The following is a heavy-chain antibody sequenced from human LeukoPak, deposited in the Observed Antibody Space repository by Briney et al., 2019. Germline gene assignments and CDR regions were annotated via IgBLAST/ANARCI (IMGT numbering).Heavy chain of an antibody. Sequence: KSSETLSFTCTVSGGSISSYYWSWIRQPPGKGLEWIGYIYYSGSTNYNPSLKGRVTISVDTSKDQFSLKLNSVTAADTAVYYCARGGVDYDSSGLIDYWGREPWSPSPQ. CDR1: GGSISSYY. D-gene: IGHD3-22*01. J-gene: IGHJ4*02. CDR3: ARGGVDYDSSGLIDY. CDR2: IYYSGST. V-gene: IGHV4-59*01.